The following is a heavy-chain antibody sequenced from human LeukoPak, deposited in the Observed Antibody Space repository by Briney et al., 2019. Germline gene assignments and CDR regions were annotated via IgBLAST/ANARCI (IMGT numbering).Heavy chain of an antibody. J-gene: IGHJ3*02. CDR3: ARHQKLSRYYYDSSGYFDAFDI. D-gene: IGHD3-22*01. Sequence: PSETLSLTCAVSGGSISSSNWWSWVRQPPGKGLEWIGEIYHSGSTNYNPSLKSRVTISVDKSKNQFSLKLSSVTAADTAVYYCARHQKLSRYYYDSSGYFDAFDIWGQGTMVTVSS. V-gene: IGHV4-4*02. CDR1: GGSISSSNW. CDR2: IYHSGST.